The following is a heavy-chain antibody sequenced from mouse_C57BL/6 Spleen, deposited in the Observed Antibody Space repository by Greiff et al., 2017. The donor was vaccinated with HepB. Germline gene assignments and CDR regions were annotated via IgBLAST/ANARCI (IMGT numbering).Heavy chain of an antibody. Sequence: LQQSGAELVRPGSSVKLSCKDSYFAFMGSAMHWVKQRPGHGLEWIGSFTMYSDATEYSENFKGKATLTANTSSSTAYMELSSLTSEDSAVYYCAAGGNYDYWGQGTTLTVSS. CDR2: FTMYSDAT. CDR3: AAGGNYDY. V-gene: IGHV1-49*01. D-gene: IGHD2-1*01. J-gene: IGHJ2*01. CDR1: YFAFMGSA.